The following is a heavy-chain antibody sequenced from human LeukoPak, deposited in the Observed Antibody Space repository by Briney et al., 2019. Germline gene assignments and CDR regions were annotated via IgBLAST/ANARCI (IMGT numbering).Heavy chain of an antibody. CDR3: ARFPCSGDSCYSGIRAFDI. J-gene: IGHJ3*02. Sequence: NPSETLSLTCGVYGGSFSGYYWNWIRQSPGKGLEWIGEINHSGATNYIPSLKSRVTISVDTTKKQFSLKLSSVTAADTALYYCARFPCSGDSCYSGIRAFDIWGQGTMATVSS. CDR1: GGSFSGYY. CDR2: INHSGAT. D-gene: IGHD2-15*01. V-gene: IGHV4-34*01.